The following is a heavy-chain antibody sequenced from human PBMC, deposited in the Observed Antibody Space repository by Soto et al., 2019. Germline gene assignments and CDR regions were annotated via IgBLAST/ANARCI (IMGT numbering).Heavy chain of an antibody. Sequence: GESLKISCKGSGYSFTSYWIGWVRQMPGKGLEWMGIIYPGDSDTRYSPSFQGQVTISADKSISTAYLQWSSLKASDTAMYYCARFSYDILTGYLPYYYYYDMDVWGQGTTVTVSS. J-gene: IGHJ6*02. CDR3: ARFSYDILTGYLPYYYYYDMDV. CDR1: GYSFTSYW. V-gene: IGHV5-51*01. D-gene: IGHD3-9*01. CDR2: IYPGDSDT.